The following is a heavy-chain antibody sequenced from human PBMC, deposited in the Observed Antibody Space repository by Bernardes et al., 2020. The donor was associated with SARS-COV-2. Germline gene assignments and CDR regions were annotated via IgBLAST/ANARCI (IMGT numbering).Heavy chain of an antibody. Sequence: SETLSLTCTVSGGSISSSSYYWGWIRQPPGKGLEWIGSIYYGGTTYYNPSLKSRVTISVDTSKNRFSLMLSSVTAADTAVYFCARHRPYYDDNDGFSGWGRGTLVTVSS. J-gene: IGHJ4*02. D-gene: IGHD3-3*01. V-gene: IGHV4-39*01. CDR1: GGSISSSSYY. CDR3: ARHRPYYDDNDGFSG. CDR2: IYYGGTT.